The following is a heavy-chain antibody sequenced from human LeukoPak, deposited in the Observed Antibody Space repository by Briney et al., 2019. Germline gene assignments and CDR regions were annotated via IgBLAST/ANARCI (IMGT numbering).Heavy chain of an antibody. J-gene: IGHJ4*02. Sequence: GGSPRLSCAASGFTFSSYAMSWVRQAPGKGLEWVSDISGSAGDTHYTDAVKGRFTISRDNSKNTLYLKMNSLKVEDTALYYCAKERALSTLIAAAGDFDSWGQGTLVTVSS. CDR1: GFTFSSYA. CDR3: AKERALSTLIAAAGDFDS. CDR2: ISGSAGDT. V-gene: IGHV3-23*01. D-gene: IGHD6-13*01.